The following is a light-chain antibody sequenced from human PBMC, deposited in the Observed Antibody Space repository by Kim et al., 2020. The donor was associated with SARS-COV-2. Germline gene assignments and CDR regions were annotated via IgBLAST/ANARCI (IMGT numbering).Light chain of an antibody. CDR3: QVWDSSSDHPVV. CDR2: YNS. J-gene: IGLJ2*01. CDR1: NIGSKN. V-gene: IGLV3-21*04. Sequence: SYELTQPPSVSVAPGKTARITCGGNNIGSKNVHWYQQKPGQAPVLVIYYNSDRPSGIPERFSGSNSGNTATLTINRVEAGDEADYFCQVWDSSSDHPVVFGGGTQLTVL.